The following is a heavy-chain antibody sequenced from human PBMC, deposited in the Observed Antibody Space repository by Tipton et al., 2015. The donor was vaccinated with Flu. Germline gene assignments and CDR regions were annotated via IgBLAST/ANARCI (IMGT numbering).Heavy chain of an antibody. V-gene: IGHV1-18*04. J-gene: IGHJ3*02. CDR2: ISTYKDNT. D-gene: IGHD3-22*01. CDR3: ARDGDYDRNGRWFDALDI. Sequence: QSGAEAKKPGASVKVSCKASDYTFTSYGISWVRQAPGQGLEWMGWISTYKDNTNYAGKFQGRVTMTTDTSTSTAYMELRSLRSEGTGVYYCARDGDYDRNGRWFDALDIWGQGAMVTVSS. CDR1: DYTFTSYG.